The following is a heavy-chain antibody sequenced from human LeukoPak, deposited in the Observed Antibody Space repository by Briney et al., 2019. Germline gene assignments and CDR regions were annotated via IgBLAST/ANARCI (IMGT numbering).Heavy chain of an antibody. D-gene: IGHD6-19*01. CDR1: GLTFSSYW. CDR2: INSDGSDT. V-gene: IGHV3-74*01. J-gene: IGHJ4*02. Sequence: GGSLRLSCAASGLTFSSYWMYWVRQAPGKGLVWVSRINSDGSDTSYADSVQGRFTISRDNAKNTLYLQMNSLTAEDTAVYYCARDPYSSVSLWGQGTLVTVSS. CDR3: ARDPYSSVSL.